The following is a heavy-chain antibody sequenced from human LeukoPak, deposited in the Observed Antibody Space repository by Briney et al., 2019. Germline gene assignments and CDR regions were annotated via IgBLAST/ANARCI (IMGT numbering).Heavy chain of an antibody. CDR1: GFTFSSYW. J-gene: IGHJ6*03. V-gene: IGHV3-74*01. Sequence: PGGSLRLSCAAPGFTFSSYWMHWVRQAPGTGLVWVSRISSDGTNTYYADSVKGRFSISRDNAKNTLYLQMNSLRAEDTAMYYCARVYYYYYMDVWGRGTTVTVSS. CDR2: ISSDGTNT. CDR3: ARVYYYYYMDV.